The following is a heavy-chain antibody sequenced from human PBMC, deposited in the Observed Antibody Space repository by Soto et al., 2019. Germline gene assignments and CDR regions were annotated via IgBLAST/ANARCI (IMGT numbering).Heavy chain of an antibody. D-gene: IGHD5-12*01. CDR1: GGTFSSYA. Sequence: QVQLVQSGAEVKKPGSSVKVSCKASGGTFSSYAISWVRQAPGQGLEWMGGIIPIFGTANYAQKFQGRVTITADESTSTAYMELSSLRSEDTAVYYCARDPLSDSGYDYPPHIDYGMDVWGQGTTVTVSS. J-gene: IGHJ6*02. V-gene: IGHV1-69*01. CDR3: ARDPLSDSGYDYPPHIDYGMDV. CDR2: IIPIFGTA.